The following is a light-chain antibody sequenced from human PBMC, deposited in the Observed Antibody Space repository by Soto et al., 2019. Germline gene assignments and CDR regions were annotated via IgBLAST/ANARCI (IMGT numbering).Light chain of an antibody. V-gene: IGKV1-5*01. CDR1: RSLSSW. Sequence: DIQMTQSPYILSASVGDRVTITCRARRSLSSWLAWYQQQPGQATTPLIHDDSNLQGGVPARSSGSGSGTEFNLTISSLQPDHFAIDNCQQYDKYAYTFGQGTKVDIK. CDR2: DDS. J-gene: IGKJ1*01. CDR3: QQYDKYAYT.